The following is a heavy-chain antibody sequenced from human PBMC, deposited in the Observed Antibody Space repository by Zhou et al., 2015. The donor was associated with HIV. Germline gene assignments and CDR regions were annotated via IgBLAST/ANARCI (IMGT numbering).Heavy chain of an antibody. V-gene: IGHV1-69*01. D-gene: IGHD2-15*01. CDR3: ARDACSGGSCYPPVGLGYYYYMDV. CDR1: GGTFSSYA. Sequence: QVQLVQSGAEVKKPGSSVKVSCKASGGTFSSYAISWVRQAPGQGLEWMGGIIPIFGTANYAQKFQGRVTITADESTSTAYMELSSLRSEDTAVYYCARDACSGGSCYPPVGLGYYYYMDVWGKGTDGHRLL. CDR2: IIPIFGTA. J-gene: IGHJ6*03.